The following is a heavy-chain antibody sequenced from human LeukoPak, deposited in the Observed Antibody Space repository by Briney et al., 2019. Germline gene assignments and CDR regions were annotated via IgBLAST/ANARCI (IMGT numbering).Heavy chain of an antibody. J-gene: IGHJ4*02. CDR3: ARDPDYGDYVYYFDY. V-gene: IGHV3-7*01. Sequence: PGGSLRLSCAASGFTFSSYWMSWVRQAPGKGLEWVANIKQDGSEKYYVDSVKGRFTISRDNAKNPLYLQMNSLRAEDTAVYYCARDPDYGDYVYYFDYWGQGTLVTVSS. D-gene: IGHD4-17*01. CDR1: GFTFSSYW. CDR2: IKQDGSEK.